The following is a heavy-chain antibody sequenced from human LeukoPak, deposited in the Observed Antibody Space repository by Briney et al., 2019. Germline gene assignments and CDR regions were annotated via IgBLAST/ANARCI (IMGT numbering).Heavy chain of an antibody. Sequence: PSETLSLTCAVYGGSFSGYYWSWIRQPPGKGLEWIGEINHSGSTNYNPSLKSRVTISVDTSKNQFSLKLSSVTAADTAVYYCARRTVAYKGNYYYYMDVWGEGTTVTISS. V-gene: IGHV4-34*01. CDR2: INHSGST. D-gene: IGHD4-23*01. CDR3: ARRTVAYKGNYYYYMDV. CDR1: GGSFSGYY. J-gene: IGHJ6*03.